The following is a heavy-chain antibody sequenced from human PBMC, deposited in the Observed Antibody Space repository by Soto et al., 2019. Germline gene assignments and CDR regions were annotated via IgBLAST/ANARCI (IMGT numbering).Heavy chain of an antibody. CDR2: ISGSGGST. V-gene: IGHV3-23*01. J-gene: IGHJ4*02. Sequence: GGSLRLSCAASGFTFSSYAMSWVRQAPGKGLEWVSAISGSGGSTYYADSVKGRFTISRDNSKNTLYLQMNSLRAEDTAVYYCAKETRSGYYSIDYFDYWGQGTLVTVS. CDR3: AKETRSGYYSIDYFDY. CDR1: GFTFSSYA. D-gene: IGHD3-22*01.